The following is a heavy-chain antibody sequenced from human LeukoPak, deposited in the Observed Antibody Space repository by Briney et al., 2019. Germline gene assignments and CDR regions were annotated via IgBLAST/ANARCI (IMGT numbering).Heavy chain of an antibody. Sequence: PGGSLRLSCAASGFTFSNYALHWVRQAPGKGLEWVALISYDETDEYYADSVKGRFTISRDDSKNTLYLQMSSLRVEDTAVYYCAKPKREYFYYYYMDVWGKGTTVAVSS. CDR3: AKPKREYFYYYYMDV. V-gene: IGHV3-30*04. CDR2: ISYDETDE. J-gene: IGHJ6*03. D-gene: IGHD3-10*01. CDR1: GFTFSNYA.